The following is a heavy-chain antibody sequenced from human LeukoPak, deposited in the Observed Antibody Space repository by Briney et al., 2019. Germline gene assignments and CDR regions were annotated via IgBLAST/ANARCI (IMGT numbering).Heavy chain of an antibody. CDR3: AIRPIAVAGTGGLGY. CDR2: INHSGST. CDR1: GGPFSGYY. D-gene: IGHD6-19*01. V-gene: IGHV4-34*01. J-gene: IGHJ4*02. Sequence: SETLSLTCAVYGGPFSGYYWSWIRQPPGKGLEWIGEINHSGSTNYNPSLKSRVTISVDTSKNQFSLKLSSVTAADTAVYYCAIRPIAVAGTGGLGYWGQGTLVTVSS.